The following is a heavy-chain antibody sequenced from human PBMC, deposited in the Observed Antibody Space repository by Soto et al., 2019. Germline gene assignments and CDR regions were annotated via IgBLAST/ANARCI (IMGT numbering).Heavy chain of an antibody. CDR1: VFTVSSNY. CDR2: IYSGGST. J-gene: IGHJ4*02. Sequence: GGSLRLSCAASVFTVSSNYMIWVRQAPGKGLEWVSVIYSGGSTYYADSVKGRFTISRDNSKNTLYLQMNSLRAEDTAVYYCARAGGQWLPLDYWGQGTLVTVSS. V-gene: IGHV3-53*01. CDR3: ARAGGQWLPLDY. D-gene: IGHD3-22*01.